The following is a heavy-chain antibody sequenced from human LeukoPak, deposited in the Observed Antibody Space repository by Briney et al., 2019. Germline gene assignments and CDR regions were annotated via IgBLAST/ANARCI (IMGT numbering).Heavy chain of an antibody. Sequence: SETLSLTCAVSVYSISSGYYWGWIRQPPGKGLEWIGSIYHSGSTYYNPSLKSRVTISVDTSKNQFSLKLSSVTAADTAVYYCARDHPRGSYYSNLDYWGQGTLVTVSS. CDR3: ARDHPRGSYYSNLDY. J-gene: IGHJ4*02. CDR1: VYSISSGYY. CDR2: IYHSGST. D-gene: IGHD1-26*01. V-gene: IGHV4-38-2*02.